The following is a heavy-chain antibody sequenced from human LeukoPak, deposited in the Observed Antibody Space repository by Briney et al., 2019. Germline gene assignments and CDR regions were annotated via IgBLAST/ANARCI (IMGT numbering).Heavy chain of an antibody. CDR2: INAGNGNT. V-gene: IGHV1-3*01. J-gene: IGHJ5*02. CDR3: ARDGVQRIQLWDRFDP. D-gene: IGHD5-18*01. CDR1: GYTFTNYA. Sequence: GASVKVSCKASGYTFTNYAMHWVRQAPGQRLEWMGWINAGNGNTKYSQKFQGRVTITRDASASTAYMELSSLRSEDTAVYYCARDGVQRIQLWDRFDPWGQGTLVTVSS.